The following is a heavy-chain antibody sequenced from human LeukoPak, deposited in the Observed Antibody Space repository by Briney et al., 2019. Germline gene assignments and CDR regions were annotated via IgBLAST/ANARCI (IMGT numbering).Heavy chain of an antibody. CDR2: ISGSGGST. J-gene: IGHJ5*02. CDR1: GFTCSSYA. D-gene: IGHD6-13*01. CDR3: AKTDSSSWYVSNWFDP. V-gene: IGHV3-23*01. Sequence: GGSLRLSCAAYGFTCSSYAMSWVRQAPGKGLEWVSAISGSGGSTYYADPVKGRFTISRDNSKNTLYLQMNSLRAEDTAVYYCAKTDSSSWYVSNWFDPWGQGTLVTASS.